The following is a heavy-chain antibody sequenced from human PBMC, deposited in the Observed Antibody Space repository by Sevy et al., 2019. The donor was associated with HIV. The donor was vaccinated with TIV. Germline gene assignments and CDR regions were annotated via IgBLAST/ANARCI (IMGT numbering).Heavy chain of an antibody. CDR3: AKAVYRDNYYYSGMDV. J-gene: IGHJ6*02. V-gene: IGHV3-30*18. Sequence: GGSLRLSCAASGFTFNNYGMHWDRQAPGKGLEWVAVISYDGSNKYYADSVKGRFTMSRDNSKNIYLRMNSLRAEDTAVYFCAKAVYRDNYYYSGMDVWGQGTTVTVSS. CDR1: GFTFNNYG. D-gene: IGHD3-16*02. CDR2: ISYDGSNK.